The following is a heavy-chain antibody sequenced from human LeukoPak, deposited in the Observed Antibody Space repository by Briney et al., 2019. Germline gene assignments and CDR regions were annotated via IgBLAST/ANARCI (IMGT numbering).Heavy chain of an antibody. J-gene: IGHJ4*02. CDR1: GFTFSSYE. CDR3: ARPPAARRGDY. Sequence: PGGSLRLSCAASGFTFSSYEMNWVRQAPWKGLEWVSYISSSGSTIYYADSVKGRFTISRDNAKNSLYLQMNSLRAEDTAVYYCARPPAARRGDYWGQGTLVTVPS. V-gene: IGHV3-48*03. CDR2: ISSSGSTI. D-gene: IGHD6-6*01.